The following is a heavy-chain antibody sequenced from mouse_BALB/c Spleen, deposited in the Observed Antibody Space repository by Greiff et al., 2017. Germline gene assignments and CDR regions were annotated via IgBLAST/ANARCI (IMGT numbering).Heavy chain of an antibody. CDR3: ARWWGDSYAMDY. J-gene: IGHJ4*01. Sequence: QVQLKQSGPELVKPGASVKISCKASGYTFTSYDINWVKQRPGQGLEWIGWIYPGAGNTKYNEKFKGKATLTADKSSSTAYMQLSSLTSENSAVYFCARWWGDSYAMDYWGQGTSVTVSS. D-gene: IGHD1-1*02. CDR1: GYTFTSYD. CDR2: IYPGAGNT. V-gene: IGHV1S56*01.